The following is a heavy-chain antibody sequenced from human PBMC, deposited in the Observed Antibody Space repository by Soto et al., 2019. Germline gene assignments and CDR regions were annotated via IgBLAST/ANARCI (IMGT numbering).Heavy chain of an antibody. V-gene: IGHV4-4*02. CDR1: SGSIPSSNW. J-gene: IGHJ4*02. CDR3: ARAVAGIPYIDS. CDR2: VYHSGST. Sequence: QVQLQESGPGLVQPSGTLSLTCAVSSGSIPSSNWWSWVRQPPGRGLEWIGEVYHSGSTSYNPSLKNRVNMSVDKSTNQLSLKLSSVTAADTAVYYCARAVAGIPYIDSWGQGILVTVSS. D-gene: IGHD6-19*01.